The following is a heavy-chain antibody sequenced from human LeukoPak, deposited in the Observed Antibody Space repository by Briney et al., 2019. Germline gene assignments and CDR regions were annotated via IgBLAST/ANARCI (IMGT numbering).Heavy chain of an antibody. V-gene: IGHV1-46*01. CDR3: TTEGTHKESKRYSSSSGAFDI. CDR1: GYTFTSYY. CDR2: INPSGGST. D-gene: IGHD6-6*01. Sequence: ASVKVSCKASGYTFTSYYMHWVRQAPGQGLEWMGIINPSGGSTSYAQKFQGRVTMTRDTSTSTVYMELSSLRSEDTAVYYCTTEGTHKESKRYSSSSGAFDIWGQGTMVTVSS. J-gene: IGHJ3*02.